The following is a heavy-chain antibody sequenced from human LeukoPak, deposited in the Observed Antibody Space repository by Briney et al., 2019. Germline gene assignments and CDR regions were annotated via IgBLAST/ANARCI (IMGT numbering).Heavy chain of an antibody. Sequence: ASVKLSCKASGYTFTSYGISWVRQAPGQGLEWMGWISAYNGNTNYAQKLQGRVTMTTDTSTSTAYMELRSLRSDDTAVYYCARDLHDVIAAAAGSCGYWGQGTLVTVSS. CDR3: ARDLHDVIAAAAGSCGY. CDR1: GYTFTSYG. V-gene: IGHV1-18*01. D-gene: IGHD6-13*01. CDR2: ISAYNGNT. J-gene: IGHJ4*02.